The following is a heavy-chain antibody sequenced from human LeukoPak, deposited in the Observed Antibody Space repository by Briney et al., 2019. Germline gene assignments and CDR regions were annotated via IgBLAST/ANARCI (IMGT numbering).Heavy chain of an antibody. Sequence: GGSLRLSCAASGFTFSSYGMHWVRQAPGKGLEWVSGISGSGDTTYYADSVKGRFTISRDNSKNTLYVQMNSLRAEDTAVYYCARVWGDTAMVTLDYWGQGTLVTVSS. D-gene: IGHD5-18*01. CDR1: GFTFSSYG. J-gene: IGHJ4*02. V-gene: IGHV3-23*01. CDR2: ISGSGDTT. CDR3: ARVWGDTAMVTLDY.